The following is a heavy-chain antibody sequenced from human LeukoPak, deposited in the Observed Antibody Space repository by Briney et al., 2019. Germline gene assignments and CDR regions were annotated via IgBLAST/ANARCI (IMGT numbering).Heavy chain of an antibody. CDR3: ARVARPDFWSGYYLLNHYYYYYMDV. V-gene: IGHV4-4*07. D-gene: IGHD3-3*01. CDR2: IYTSGST. J-gene: IGHJ6*03. CDR1: GGSISSYY. Sequence: SETLSLTCTVSGGSISSYYWSWIRQPAGKGLEWIGRIYTSGSTNYNPSLKSGVTMSVETSKNQFSLKLSSVTAADTAVYYCARVARPDFWSGYYLLNHYYYYYMDVWGKGTTVTVSS.